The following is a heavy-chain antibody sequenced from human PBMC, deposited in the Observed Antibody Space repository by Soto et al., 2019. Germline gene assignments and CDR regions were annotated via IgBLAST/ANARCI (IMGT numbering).Heavy chain of an antibody. CDR3: VRGGSCRRGSCYPNLDFYGDYEGFDY. CDR2: IWYEGTNK. CDR1: DFAFSNYG. J-gene: IGHJ4*02. D-gene: IGHD4-17*01. V-gene: IGHV3-33*01. Sequence: QVQLVESGGGVVQPGGSLRLSCVASDFAFSNYGMHWVRQAPGKGLECVALIWYEGTNKYYGDSVKGRFTVSRDNSKKTLYLQMNSLGANDTVVDYCVRGGSCRRGSCYPNLDFYGDYEGFDYWGQGTLVTVSS.